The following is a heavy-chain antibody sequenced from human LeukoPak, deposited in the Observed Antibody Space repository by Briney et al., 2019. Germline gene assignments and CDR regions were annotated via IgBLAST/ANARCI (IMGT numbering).Heavy chain of an antibody. Sequence: GGSLRPSCAASGFTFSSYEMNWVRQAPGKGLEWVSYISSSGSTMYYADSVKGRFTISRDNAKNSLSLQMNSLRAEDTAVYYCARSPAGANYYLDVWGKGTTVTISS. CDR3: ARSPAGANYYLDV. J-gene: IGHJ6*03. CDR1: GFTFSSYE. D-gene: IGHD1-14*01. CDR2: ISSSGSTM. V-gene: IGHV3-48*03.